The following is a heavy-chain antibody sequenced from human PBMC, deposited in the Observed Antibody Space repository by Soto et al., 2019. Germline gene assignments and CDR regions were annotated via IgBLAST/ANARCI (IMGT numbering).Heavy chain of an antibody. V-gene: IGHV1-2*02. Sequence: ASVKVSCKASGYTFTGYFIHWVRQAPGQGLEWVGYINPNSGATKYAPRFQGRVTVTSDTSIRTAYMDLSNLRSDDTAVYYCARGGGTILAPLPWGTGTLVTVSS. J-gene: IGHJ5*02. D-gene: IGHD3-3*01. CDR1: GYTFTGYF. CDR2: INPNSGAT. CDR3: ARGGGTILAPLP.